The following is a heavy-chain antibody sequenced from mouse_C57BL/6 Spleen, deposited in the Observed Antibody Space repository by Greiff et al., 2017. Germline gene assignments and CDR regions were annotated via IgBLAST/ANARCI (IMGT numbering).Heavy chain of an antibody. CDR2: IYPSDSET. J-gene: IGHJ2*01. D-gene: IGHD2-3*01. V-gene: IGHV1-61*01. CDR3: ARSPYDVYYLGDY. Sequence: QVQLQQPGAELVRPGSSVKLSCKASGYTFTSYWMAWVKQRPGQGLEWIGNIYPSDSETHYNQKFKNKATLTVDQSSSTAYMQLSSLTSEDSAVYYCARSPYDVYYLGDYWGQVTTLTFSS. CDR1: GYTFTSYW.